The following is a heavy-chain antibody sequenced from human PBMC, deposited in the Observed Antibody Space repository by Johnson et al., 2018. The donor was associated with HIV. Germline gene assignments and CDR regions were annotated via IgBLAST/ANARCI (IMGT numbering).Heavy chain of an antibody. CDR3: ARDGGVAAAVGVVAFDI. CDR2: ISSSGSTM. V-gene: IGHV3-11*04. D-gene: IGHD6-13*01. Sequence: QVQLVESGGGLVKPGGSLRLSCAAPGLTFSDYYMTWIRQAPGKGLEWVSYISSSGSTMYYADSVKGRFTISRDNAKNSLYLQMNSLRAEDTAVYYCARDGGVAAAVGVVAFDIWGQGTLVTVSS. J-gene: IGHJ3*02. CDR1: GLTFSDYY.